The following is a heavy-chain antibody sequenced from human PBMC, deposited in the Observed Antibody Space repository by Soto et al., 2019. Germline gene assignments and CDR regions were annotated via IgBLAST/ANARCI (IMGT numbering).Heavy chain of an antibody. D-gene: IGHD3-10*01. V-gene: IGHV4-39*01. CDR1: GGSISSSSYY. CDR3: APERLLWFGEYYYYYGMDV. J-gene: IGHJ6*02. Sequence: PSETLSLTCTVSGGSISSSSYYWGWIRQPPGKGLEWIGSIYYSGSTYYNPSLKSRVTIPVDTSKNQFSLKLSSVTAADTAVYYCAPERLLWFGEYYYYYGMDVWGQGTTVTVSS. CDR2: IYYSGST.